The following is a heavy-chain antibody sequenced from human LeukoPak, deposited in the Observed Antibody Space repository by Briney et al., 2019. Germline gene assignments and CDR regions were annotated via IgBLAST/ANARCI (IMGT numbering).Heavy chain of an antibody. V-gene: IGHV3-11*01. CDR1: GFTFSDYY. J-gene: IGHJ4*02. D-gene: IGHD3-22*01. Sequence: PGGSLRLSCAASGFTFSDYYMSWIRQAPGKGLEGVSYISSSGSTIYYADSVKGRFTISRDNAKNSLYLQMNSLRAEDTAVYYCASQGYDSSGYSFDYWGQGTLDTVSS. CDR3: ASQGYDSSGYSFDY. CDR2: ISSSGSTI.